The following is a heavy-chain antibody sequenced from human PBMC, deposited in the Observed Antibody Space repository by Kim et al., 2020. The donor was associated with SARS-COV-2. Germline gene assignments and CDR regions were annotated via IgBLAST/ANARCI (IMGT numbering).Heavy chain of an antibody. D-gene: IGHD1-1*01. Sequence: ANPSKGPFTISRDNAKNTLYLQMNSLRGQDTDVYYCAKGRTGTSGWYFDLWGRGTLVTVSS. CDR3: AKGRTGTSGWYFDL. V-gene: IGHV3-23*01. J-gene: IGHJ2*01.